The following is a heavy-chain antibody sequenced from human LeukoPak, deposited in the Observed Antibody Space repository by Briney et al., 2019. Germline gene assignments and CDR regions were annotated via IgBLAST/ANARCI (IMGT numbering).Heavy chain of an antibody. J-gene: IGHJ4*02. CDR2: INHIIGT. CDR3: ARGSPWGYYFDY. CDR1: GGSFSGDY. D-gene: IGHD3-16*01. Sequence: SETLSLTCAVYGGSFSGDYWSSIRQPPGKGLWWSWEINHIIGTNYNPSLKSRVTISVDTSKNQFSLKLSSVTAADTAVYYCARGSPWGYYFDYWGQGTLVTVSS. V-gene: IGHV4-34*01.